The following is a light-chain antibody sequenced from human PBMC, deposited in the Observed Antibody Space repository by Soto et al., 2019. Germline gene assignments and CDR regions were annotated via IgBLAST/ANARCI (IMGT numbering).Light chain of an antibody. CDR2: RES. V-gene: IGLV1-40*01. Sequence: QSVLTQPPSVSGGPGQTVTISCTGSSSNIGARYDVHWYRQLPGTAPTLLIYRESNRPSGVPDRFSGSKSGTSASLAINGLQAEDEAEYYCQSYDISLSVWVLGGGTQLPVL. CDR1: SSNIGARYD. J-gene: IGLJ3*02. CDR3: QSYDISLSVWV.